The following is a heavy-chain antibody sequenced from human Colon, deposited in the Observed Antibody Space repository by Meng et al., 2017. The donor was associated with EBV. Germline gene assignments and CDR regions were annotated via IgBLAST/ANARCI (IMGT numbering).Heavy chain of an antibody. CDR2: IYYSGST. CDR3: ARDRGGLGAFDY. Sequence: QVQLQAAGPGLVKPSQTLSLTCTVSGGSISSGDYYWSWIRQPPGKGLEWIGYIYYSGSTYYNPSLKSRVTISVDTSKNQFSLKLSSVTAADTAVYYCARDRGGLGAFDYWGQGTLVTVSS. J-gene: IGHJ4*02. D-gene: IGHD5-12*01. V-gene: IGHV4-30-4*01. CDR1: GGSISSGDYY.